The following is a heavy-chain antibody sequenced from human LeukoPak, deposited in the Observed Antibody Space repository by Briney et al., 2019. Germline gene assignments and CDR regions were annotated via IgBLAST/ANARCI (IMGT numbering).Heavy chain of an antibody. D-gene: IGHD3-10*01. J-gene: IGHJ5*02. CDR1: GFTFSSYS. CDR2: ISSSSSYI. Sequence: GGSLRLSCAASGFTFSSYSMNWVRQAPGKGLEWVSSISSSSSYIYYADSVKGRFTISRGNAKNSLYLQMNSLRAEDTAVYYCARDRIIGGFDPWGQGTLVTVPS. CDR3: ARDRIIGGFDP. V-gene: IGHV3-21*01.